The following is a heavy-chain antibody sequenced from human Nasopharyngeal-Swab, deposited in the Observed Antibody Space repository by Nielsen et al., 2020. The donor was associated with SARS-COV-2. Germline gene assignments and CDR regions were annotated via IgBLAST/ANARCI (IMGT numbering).Heavy chain of an antibody. D-gene: IGHD5-18*01. J-gene: IGHJ6*03. CDR2: ISAYNGNT. CDR1: GYTFTSYG. V-gene: IGHV1-18*04. Sequence: ASVMVSCKASGYTFTSYGISWVRQAPGQGLEWMGWISAYNGNTNYAQKLQGRVTMTTDTSTSTAYMELRSLRSDDTAVYYCAREGDTAMAYYYYYMDVWGKGTTVTVSS. CDR3: AREGDTAMAYYYYYMDV.